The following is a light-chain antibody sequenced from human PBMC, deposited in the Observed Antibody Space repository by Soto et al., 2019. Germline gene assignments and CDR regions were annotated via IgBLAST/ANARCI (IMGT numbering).Light chain of an antibody. V-gene: IGLV2-14*01. CDR1: RSDIGDYNH. Sequence: QSALTQPASVSGPPGQSIAISCTGTRSDIGDYNHVSWYQQHAGKAPKLLIYDVSDRPSGVSNRFSGTKSGNTASLTISGLQAEDEAAYYCSSYTISNTYVFGTGTKLTVL. J-gene: IGLJ1*01. CDR3: SSYTISNTYV. CDR2: DVS.